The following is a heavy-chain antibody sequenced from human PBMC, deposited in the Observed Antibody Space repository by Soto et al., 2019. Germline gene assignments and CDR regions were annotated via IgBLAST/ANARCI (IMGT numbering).Heavy chain of an antibody. CDR3: ARHLGYDSSGYYRNWFDP. Sequence: QVQLQESGPGLVKPSETLSLTCTVSGGSISSYYWSWFRQPPGKGLEWIGYIYYSGSTNYNPSLKSRVTISLDTSKNQFSLKLSSVTAADTAVYYCARHLGYDSSGYYRNWFDPWGQGTLVTVSS. CDR2: IYYSGST. CDR1: GGSISSYY. J-gene: IGHJ5*02. V-gene: IGHV4-59*08. D-gene: IGHD3-22*01.